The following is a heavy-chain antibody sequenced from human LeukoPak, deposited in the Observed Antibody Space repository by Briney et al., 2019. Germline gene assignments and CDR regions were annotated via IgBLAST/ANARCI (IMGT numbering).Heavy chain of an antibody. J-gene: IGHJ3*02. Sequence: AAVKVSCKASGYTFTSYGISWVRQAPGQGLEWMGWISAYNGNTNYAQKLQGRVTMTTDTSTSTAYMELRSLRSDDTAVYYCARDRLVVATIGLSAFDIWGQGTMVIVSS. D-gene: IGHD5-12*01. V-gene: IGHV1-18*01. CDR3: ARDRLVVATIGLSAFDI. CDR2: ISAYNGNT. CDR1: GYTFTSYG.